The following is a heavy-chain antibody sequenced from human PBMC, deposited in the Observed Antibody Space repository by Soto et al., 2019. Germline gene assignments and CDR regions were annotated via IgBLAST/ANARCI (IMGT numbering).Heavy chain of an antibody. J-gene: IGHJ3*02. V-gene: IGHV4-39*01. D-gene: IGHD2-15*01. Sequence: LSLTCTVSGGSISSSSYYWGWIRQPPGKGLEWIGSIYYSGSTYYNPSLKSRVTISVDTSKNQFSLKLSSVTAADTAVYYCARRGDIVVVVAATAFDIWGQGTMVTVSS. CDR3: ARRGDIVVVVAATAFDI. CDR2: IYYSGST. CDR1: GGSISSSSYY.